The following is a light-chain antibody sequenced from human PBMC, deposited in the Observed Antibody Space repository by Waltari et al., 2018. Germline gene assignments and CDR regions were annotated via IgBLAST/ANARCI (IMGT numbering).Light chain of an antibody. CDR2: WAS. V-gene: IGKV4-1*01. Sequence: DIVMTQSPESLAVSLGERATINCKTSESVLYSSNNKNHLAWYQQKPGQPPKLLLYWASTRKSGVPERFSGSGSETDFTLTVTSLQAEDVAVYYYQQYYNTPLTFGGGTKVEIK. CDR3: QQYYNTPLT. J-gene: IGKJ4*01. CDR1: ESVLYSSNNKNH.